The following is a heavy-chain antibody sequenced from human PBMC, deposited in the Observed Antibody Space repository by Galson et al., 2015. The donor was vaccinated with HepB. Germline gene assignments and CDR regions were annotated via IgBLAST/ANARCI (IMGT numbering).Heavy chain of an antibody. V-gene: IGHV3-64*01. CDR3: ARGGTSSGSYFDY. CDR1: GFTFSSYA. CDR2: ISSNGGST. D-gene: IGHD1-26*01. Sequence: SLRLSCAASGFTFSSYAMHWVRQAPGKGLEYVSAISSNGGSTYYANSVKGRFTISRDNSKNTLYLQMGSLRAEDMAVYYCARGGTSSGSYFDYWGQGTLVTVSS. J-gene: IGHJ4*02.